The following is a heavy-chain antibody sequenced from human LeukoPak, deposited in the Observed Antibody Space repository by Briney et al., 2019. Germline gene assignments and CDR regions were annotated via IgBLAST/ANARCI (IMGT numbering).Heavy chain of an antibody. CDR1: GDSISSSSYY. V-gene: IGHV4-39*07. J-gene: IGHJ5*02. D-gene: IGHD6-6*01. CDR3: ARCYSSSSYGWFGP. CDR2: IYYSGST. Sequence: SETLSLTCTVSGDSISSSSYYWGWIRQPPGKGLEWIGSIYYSGSTYYNPSLKSRVTISVDTSKNQFSLKLSPVTAADTAVYYCARCYSSSSYGWFGPWGQGTLVTVSS.